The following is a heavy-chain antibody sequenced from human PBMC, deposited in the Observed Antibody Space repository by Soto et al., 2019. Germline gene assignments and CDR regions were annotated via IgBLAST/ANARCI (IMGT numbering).Heavy chain of an antibody. J-gene: IGHJ6*02. Sequence: SETLSLTCTVSGGSISSGGYYWSWILQPPGKGLELILYIYYIGSTYYNPSLKSRVTISVDTSKNQFSLKLSSVTAADTDVYYCERDHRGGMDVWGQGTTVTVSS. V-gene: IGHV4-30-4*01. CDR2: IYYIGST. CDR1: GGSISSGGYY. CDR3: ERDHRGGMDV.